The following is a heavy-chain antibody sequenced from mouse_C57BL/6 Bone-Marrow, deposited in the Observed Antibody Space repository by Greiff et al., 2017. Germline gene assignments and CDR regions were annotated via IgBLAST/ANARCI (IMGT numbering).Heavy chain of an antibody. CDR3: ARGRLRRRYYYY. D-gene: IGHD2-4*01. CDR2: INPGSGGT. CDR1: GYAFTNYL. Sequence: QVQLKQSGAELVRPGTSVKVSCKASGYAFTNYLIEWVKQRPGQGLEWIGVINPGSGGTNYNEKFKGKAKLTADKSSSTAYMQLISLTSEDSAVYFCARGRLRRRYYYYWDQGTTLTVSS. J-gene: IGHJ2*01. V-gene: IGHV1-54*01.